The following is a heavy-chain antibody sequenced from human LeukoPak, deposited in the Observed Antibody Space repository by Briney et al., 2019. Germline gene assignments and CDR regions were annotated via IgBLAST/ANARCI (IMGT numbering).Heavy chain of an antibody. V-gene: IGHV3-30*02. J-gene: IGHJ3*02. CDR2: IRYDGSNK. Sequence: GGSLRLSCAASGFTFSSYGMHWVRQAPGKGLEWVAFIRYDGSNKYYADSVKGRFTISRDNSKNTLYLQMNSLRAEDTAVYYCANPYLTPDAFDIWGQETMVAVSS. CDR1: GFTFSSYG. CDR3: ANPYLTPDAFDI. D-gene: IGHD4-23*01.